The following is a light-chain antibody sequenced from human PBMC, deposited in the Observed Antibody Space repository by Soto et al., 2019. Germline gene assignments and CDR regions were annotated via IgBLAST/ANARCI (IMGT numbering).Light chain of an antibody. CDR1: SSDVGGYNY. J-gene: IGLJ1*01. CDR2: DVS. Sequence: QSVLTQPASVSGSPGQSITISCSGTSSDVGGYNYVSWYQQHPGKAPQVMIYDVSNRPSGVSNRFSGSKSGNTASLTISGIQAEDEADYYCYSYTTSSTYVFGTGTKVTVL. V-gene: IGLV2-14*01. CDR3: YSYTTSSTYV.